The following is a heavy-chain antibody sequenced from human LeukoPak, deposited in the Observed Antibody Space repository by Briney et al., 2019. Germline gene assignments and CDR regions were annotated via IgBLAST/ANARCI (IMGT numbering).Heavy chain of an antibody. CDR2: IRYDGSNK. J-gene: IGHJ6*03. CDR3: ARVGPWVNPDYYYYMDV. CDR1: GFTFSSYG. V-gene: IGHV3-30*02. Sequence: GGSLRLSCGASGFTFSSYGMHWVRQAPGKGLEWVAFIRYDGSNKYYADSVKGRFTISRDNAKNSLYLQMNSPRAEDTAVYYCARVGPWVNPDYYYYMDVWGKGTTVTVSS. D-gene: IGHD1-14*01.